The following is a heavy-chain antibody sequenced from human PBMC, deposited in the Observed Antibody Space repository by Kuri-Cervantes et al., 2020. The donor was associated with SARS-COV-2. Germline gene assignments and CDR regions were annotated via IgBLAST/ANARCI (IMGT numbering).Heavy chain of an antibody. CDR3: ARDSGDWDPDGFDI. D-gene: IGHD2-21*02. CDR1: GYTFTNND. CDR2: MNPDTGNA. J-gene: IGHJ3*02. Sequence: ASVKVSCKASGYTFTNNDINWVRQASGQGLEWMGWMNPDTGNAGYAQKFQGRVTLTRITFISTAYMELSSLRFEDAAVYYCARDSGDWDPDGFDIWGQGTMVTVSS. V-gene: IGHV1-8*02.